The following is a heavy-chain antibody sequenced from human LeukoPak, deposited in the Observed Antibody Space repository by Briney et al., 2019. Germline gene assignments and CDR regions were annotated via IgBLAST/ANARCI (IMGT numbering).Heavy chain of an antibody. CDR3: ARVPADYVWGSYRQIRGPYYFDY. J-gene: IGHJ4*02. CDR1: GGTFSSCA. Sequence: ASVKVSCKASGGTFSSCAISWVRQAPGQGLEWMGWISAYNGNTNYAQKLQGRVTMTTDTSTSTAYMELRSLRSDDTAVYYCARVPADYVWGSYRQIRGPYYFDYWGQGTLVTVSS. V-gene: IGHV1-18*01. D-gene: IGHD3-16*02. CDR2: ISAYNGNT.